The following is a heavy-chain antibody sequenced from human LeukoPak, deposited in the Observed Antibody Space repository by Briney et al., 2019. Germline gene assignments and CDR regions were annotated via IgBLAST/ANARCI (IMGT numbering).Heavy chain of an antibody. CDR3: ARDPPNYDFWSGYYLDY. CDR1: GYTFTGYY. J-gene: IGHJ4*02. V-gene: IGHV1-2*02. Sequence: ASVKVSCKASGYTFTGYYMHWVRQASGQGLEWMGWINPNSGGTNYAQKFQGRVTMTRDTSISTAYMELSRLRSGDTAVYYCARDPPNYDFWSGYYLDYWGQGTLVTVSS. CDR2: INPNSGGT. D-gene: IGHD3-3*01.